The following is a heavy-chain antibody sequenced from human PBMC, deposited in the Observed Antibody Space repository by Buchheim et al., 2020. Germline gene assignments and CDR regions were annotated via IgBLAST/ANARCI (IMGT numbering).Heavy chain of an antibody. CDR3: ARSREQLLHDY. J-gene: IGHJ4*02. Sequence: QVQLVESGGGLVKPGGSLRLSCAASGFTYSDYSMSWIRQAPGKGLQWVSYITRGGIIYYADSVKGRFTISRDNSKNSLYLQVNSLRDEDTAVYYCARSREQLLHDYWGQGTL. CDR2: ITRGGII. CDR1: GFTYSDYS. D-gene: IGHD1-26*01. V-gene: IGHV3-11*01.